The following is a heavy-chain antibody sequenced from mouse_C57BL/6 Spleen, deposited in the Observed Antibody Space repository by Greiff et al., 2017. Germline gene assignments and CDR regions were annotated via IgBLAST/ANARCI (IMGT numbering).Heavy chain of an antibody. CDR2: ISSGGSYT. Sequence: EVQLVQSGGDLVKPGASLKLSCAASGFTFTSYGMSWVRQTPGQGLEWVGTISSGGSYTYYPESVKGRITLSRDKAKNTLYLHMSSLKSEDAAMYFCARPWDYSMDYWGQGTTLTVSS. D-gene: IGHD4-1*01. V-gene: IGHV5-6*01. CDR1: GFTFTSYG. CDR3: ARPWDYSMDY. J-gene: IGHJ2*01.